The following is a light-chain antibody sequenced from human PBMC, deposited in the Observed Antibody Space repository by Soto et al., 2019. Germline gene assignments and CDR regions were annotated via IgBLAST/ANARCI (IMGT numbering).Light chain of an antibody. V-gene: IGLV2-14*03. Sequence: QSALTQPASVSGSPGQSITISCTGSSSDVGGYDYVSWYQHHPGKAPKLMIHDVSNRPSGVSNRFSGSKSGNTASLTISGLQAEDEADYYCSSYTSSSTPYVFGTGTSSPS. J-gene: IGLJ1*01. CDR2: DVS. CDR3: SSYTSSSTPYV. CDR1: SSDVGGYDY.